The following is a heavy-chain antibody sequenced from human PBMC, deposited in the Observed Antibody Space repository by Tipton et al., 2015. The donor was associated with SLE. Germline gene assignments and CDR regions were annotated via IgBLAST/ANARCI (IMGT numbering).Heavy chain of an antibody. D-gene: IGHD2-21*01. CDR2: ISYSRGT. Sequence: TLSLTCTVSGASISSHYWSWIRQPPGEGLEWIGYISYSRGTDYNPPLKSRVTMSIETSKNQISLKLTSVTAADTAVYYCARDSFVADDAFDIWGQGLLVAVSS. J-gene: IGHJ3*02. CDR3: ARDSFVADDAFDI. CDR1: GASISSHY. V-gene: IGHV4-59*11.